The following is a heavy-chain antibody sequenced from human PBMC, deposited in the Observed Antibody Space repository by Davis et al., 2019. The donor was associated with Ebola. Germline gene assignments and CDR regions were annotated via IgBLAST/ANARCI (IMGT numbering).Heavy chain of an antibody. Sequence: GESLKISCAASGFTFNTSWMHWVRQAPGKGLVWVSHINSDGSSTGYADSVKGRFTISRDNAKNTLYLQMNSLRADDTAVYYCVFQLLSVDCSWGQGTLVTVSS. D-gene: IGHD2-2*01. J-gene: IGHJ5*02. V-gene: IGHV3-74*01. CDR1: GFTFNTSW. CDR2: INSDGSST. CDR3: VFQLLSVDCS.